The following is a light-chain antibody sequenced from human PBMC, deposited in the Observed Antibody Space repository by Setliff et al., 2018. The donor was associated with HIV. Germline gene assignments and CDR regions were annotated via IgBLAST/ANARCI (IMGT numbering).Light chain of an antibody. CDR1: NSNIGADYD. Sequence: QSVLTQPPSVSGAPGQRLTISCTGSNSNIGADYDVHWYQQLPGTAPKLLIFGNSKRPSGVPDRFSVTKSGTSASLAIPGLHAEDEAESAFQSFDISLTGSYVFGTGTKVTVL. V-gene: IGLV1-40*01. CDR3: QSFDISLTGSYV. CDR2: GNS. J-gene: IGLJ1*01.